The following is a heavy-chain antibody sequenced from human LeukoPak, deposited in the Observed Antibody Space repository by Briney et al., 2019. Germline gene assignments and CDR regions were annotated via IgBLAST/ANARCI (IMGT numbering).Heavy chain of an antibody. CDR2: INWNGGRT. Sequence: GGSLRLSCAASGFTFSSYWMHWVRQAPGKGLEWVSGINWNGGRTGYADSVKGRFTISRDNAKNSLYLQMNSLRAEDTALYYCARDRGSGLFDYWGQGTLVTVSS. V-gene: IGHV3-20*04. J-gene: IGHJ4*02. CDR1: GFTFSSYW. CDR3: ARDRGSGLFDY. D-gene: IGHD2-15*01.